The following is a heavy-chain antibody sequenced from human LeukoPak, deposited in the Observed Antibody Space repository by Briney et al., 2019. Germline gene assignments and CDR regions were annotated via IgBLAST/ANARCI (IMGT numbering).Heavy chain of an antibody. V-gene: IGHV3-30-3*01. CDR1: GFTFSSYT. J-gene: IGHJ6*02. D-gene: IGHD1-14*01. CDR2: ISYDGNNK. Sequence: GRSLRLSCAASGFTFSSYTMHWVRQAPGKGLEWVAVISYDGNNKYYADSVKGRFTISRDNSKNTLYLQVNSLRAEDTAVYYCARAVQPLPNYYYGMDVWGQGTTVTVSS. CDR3: ARAVQPLPNYYYGMDV.